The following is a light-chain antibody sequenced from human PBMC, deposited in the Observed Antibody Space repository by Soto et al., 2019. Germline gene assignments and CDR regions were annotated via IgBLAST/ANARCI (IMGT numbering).Light chain of an antibody. J-gene: IGKJ5*01. CDR2: DAY. CDR3: QQRNMWPIT. V-gene: IGKV3-11*01. Sequence: EVVLTQSPVTLSLSPGERATLSCRASQSFRGLLAWYQQKPGQAPRLLIYDAYNRATGIPPRFSGSGSGTDFTVTINSLEPEDSTVYYCQQRNMWPITFGQGTRLEIK. CDR1: QSFRGL.